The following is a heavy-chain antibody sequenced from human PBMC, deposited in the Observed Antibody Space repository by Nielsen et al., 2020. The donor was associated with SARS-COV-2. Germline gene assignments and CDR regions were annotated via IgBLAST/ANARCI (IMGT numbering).Heavy chain of an antibody. D-gene: IGHD1-26*01. CDR3: ARDLVVGATTWYYMDV. V-gene: IGHV1-8*01. CDR1: GYTFTSYD. J-gene: IGHJ6*03. Sequence: SVKVSCKASGYTFTSYDINWVRQATGQGLEWMGWMNPNSGNTGYAQKFQGRVTITRDTSASTAYMELSSLRSEDTAVYYCARDLVVGATTWYYMDVWGKGTTVTVSS. CDR2: MNPNSGNT.